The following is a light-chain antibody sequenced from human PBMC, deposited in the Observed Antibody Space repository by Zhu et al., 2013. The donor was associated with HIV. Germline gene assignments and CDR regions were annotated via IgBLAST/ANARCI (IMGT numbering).Light chain of an antibody. Sequence: EIVLTQSPGTLSLSPGERATLSCRASQSIRTTYLAWYQQKGGQAPRLLIYGASNRATGIPARFSGSGSGTDFTLTISSLEPEDFAVYYCQQRSNWLRTFGGGTKVEIK. V-gene: IGKV3D-20*02. J-gene: IGKJ4*01. CDR1: QSIRTTY. CDR2: GAS. CDR3: QQRSNWLRT.